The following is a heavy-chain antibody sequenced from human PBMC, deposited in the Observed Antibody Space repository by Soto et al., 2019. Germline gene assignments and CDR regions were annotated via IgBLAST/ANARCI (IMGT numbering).Heavy chain of an antibody. J-gene: IGHJ6*02. CDR3: ARVTGGAVRYYYFGMDL. Sequence: QGQLVESGGGVVQPGRSLRLSCVASGFTFKSYGMFWVRQAPGKGLEWVSVISYDAGNKYYSDSVKGRFTVSRDNSEVSLYLQMDSLRDEDTGVSYCARVTGGAVRYYYFGMDLLGRGTTVTVSS. CDR2: ISYDAGNK. V-gene: IGHV3-30*03. CDR1: GFTFKSYG. D-gene: IGHD3-16*01.